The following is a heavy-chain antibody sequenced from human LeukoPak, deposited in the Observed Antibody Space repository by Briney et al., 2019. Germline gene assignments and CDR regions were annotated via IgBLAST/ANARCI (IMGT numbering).Heavy chain of an antibody. Sequence: PGGSLRLSCAASGFTFSRSAMTWVRQGPGTGLEFVASIIYSGGATYYADSVKGRFTSSRDNSKNTLYLQMNSLRAEDTALYYCAKDGLYYDGSEHVYYFDSWGQGTLVTVS. J-gene: IGHJ4*02. D-gene: IGHD3-22*01. V-gene: IGHV3-23*01. CDR2: IIYSGGAT. CDR1: GFTFSRSA. CDR3: AKDGLYYDGSEHVYYFDS.